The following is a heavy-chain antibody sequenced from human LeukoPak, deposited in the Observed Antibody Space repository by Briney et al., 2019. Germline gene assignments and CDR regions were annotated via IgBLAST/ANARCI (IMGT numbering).Heavy chain of an antibody. J-gene: IGHJ4*02. Sequence: GGSLRLSCAASGFTFSSYGMSWVRQAPGKGLEWVSAISGSGGSTYYADSVKGRFTISRDNSKNTLYLQMNSLRAEDTAVYYCARTPAGIVTTENNWGQGTLVTVSS. D-gene: IGHD5-12*01. CDR1: GFTFSSYG. V-gene: IGHV3-23*01. CDR2: ISGSGGST. CDR3: ARTPAGIVTTENN.